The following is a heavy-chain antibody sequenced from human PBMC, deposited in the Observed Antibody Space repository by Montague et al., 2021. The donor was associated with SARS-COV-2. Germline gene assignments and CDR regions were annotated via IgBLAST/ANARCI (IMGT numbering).Heavy chain of an antibody. V-gene: IGHV3-23*01. Sequence: SLSLSCSASGFSFRSHVMTWVRQAPGKGPEWVSAVVPCCDSTFYSDSVKGRFTISRDNSKNALYLQLNSLRAEDTAIYYCARAGTNSETYYWGQGTLVTVSS. CDR2: VVPCCDST. CDR1: GFSFRSHV. D-gene: IGHD1-26*01. J-gene: IGHJ4*02. CDR3: ARAGTNSETYY.